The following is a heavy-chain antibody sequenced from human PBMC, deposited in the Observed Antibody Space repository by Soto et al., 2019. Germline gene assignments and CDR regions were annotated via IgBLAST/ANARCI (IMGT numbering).Heavy chain of an antibody. V-gene: IGHV1-69*01. CDR3: ANGRCRYCSSTSCYGYYYGMDV. CDR1: GGTFSSYA. CDR2: IIPIFGTA. D-gene: IGHD2-2*01. J-gene: IGHJ6*02. Sequence: QVQLVQSGAEVKKPGSSVKVSCKASGGTFSSYAISWVRQAPGQGLEWMGGIIPIFGTANYAQKFQGRVTITADDSTSTAYMELSSLRSEDTAVYYCANGRCRYCSSTSCYGYYYGMDVWGQGTTVTVSS.